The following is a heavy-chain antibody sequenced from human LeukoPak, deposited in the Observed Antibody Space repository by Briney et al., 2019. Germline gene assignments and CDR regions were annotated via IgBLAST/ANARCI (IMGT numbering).Heavy chain of an antibody. CDR3: AKVRGPIYYYYYMDV. CDR1: GYTFTSYY. V-gene: IGHV1-46*01. CDR2: INPSGGST. Sequence: GASVKVSCKASGYTFTSYYMHWVRQAPGQGLEWMGIINPSGGSTSYAQKFQGRVTMTRDTSTSTVYMELSSLRSEDTAVYYCAKVRGPIYYYYYMDVWGKGTTVTVSS. J-gene: IGHJ6*03.